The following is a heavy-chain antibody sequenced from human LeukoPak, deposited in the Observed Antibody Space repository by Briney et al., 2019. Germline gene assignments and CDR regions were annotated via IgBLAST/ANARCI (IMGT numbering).Heavy chain of an antibody. CDR1: GDSISRTY. D-gene: IGHD1-26*01. CDR3: TRHTGRVGASTGAFDL. Sequence: PSETLSLTCSASGDSISRTYWSWIRQPAGKGLEWIGRIYNTESTNYNPSLESRVTMSVDTSKNQFSLKLTSVTAADTAVYYCTRHTGRVGASTGAFDLWDRGTLVAVSS. J-gene: IGHJ2*01. CDR2: IYNTEST. V-gene: IGHV4-4*07.